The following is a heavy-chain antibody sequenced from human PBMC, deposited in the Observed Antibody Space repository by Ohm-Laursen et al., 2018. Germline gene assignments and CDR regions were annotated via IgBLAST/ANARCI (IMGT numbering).Heavy chain of an antibody. CDR1: GNSINTYY. D-gene: IGHD1-26*01. J-gene: IGHJ4*02. CDR2: IHYSGNT. CDR3: AGNRLGSSFDN. V-gene: IGHV4-59*08. Sequence: QTLSLTWTVSGNSINTYYWSWIRQPPGKGLEYISWIHYSGNTNYNPSLRSRVTISVDTSKNQISLSLRSVTAADTAIYYCAGNRLGSSFDNWGPGTVVTVSS.